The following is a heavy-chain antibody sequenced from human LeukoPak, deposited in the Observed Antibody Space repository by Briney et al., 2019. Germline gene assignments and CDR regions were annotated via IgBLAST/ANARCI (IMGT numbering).Heavy chain of an antibody. V-gene: IGHV4-34*01. J-gene: IGHJ4*02. CDR1: GGSFSGYY. CDR3: ARVSRRHVDY. Sequence: PSETLSLTCAVYGGSFSGYYWSWIRQPPGKGLEWIGEINHSGSTNYNPSLKSRVAISVDTSKNQFSLKLSSVTVADTAVYYCARVSRRHVDYWGQGTLVTVSS. CDR2: INHSGST.